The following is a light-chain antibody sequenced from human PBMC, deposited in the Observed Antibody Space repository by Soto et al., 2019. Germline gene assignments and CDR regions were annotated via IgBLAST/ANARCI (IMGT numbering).Light chain of an antibody. J-gene: IGLJ1*01. V-gene: IGLV2-14*01. CDR1: SSDVGGYNY. CDR3: SSYTSSSPYV. Sequence: SALTQPASVSGSPGQSITISCTGTSSDVGGYNYVSWYQQHPGKAPKLMIYEVSNRPSGVSNRFSGSKSGNTASLTISGLQAEDEADYYCSSYTSSSPYVFGTGTKATVL. CDR2: EVS.